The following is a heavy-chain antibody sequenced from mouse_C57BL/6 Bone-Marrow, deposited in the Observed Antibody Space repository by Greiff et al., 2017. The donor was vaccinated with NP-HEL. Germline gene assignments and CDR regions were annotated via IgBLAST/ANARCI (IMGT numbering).Heavy chain of an antibody. CDR1: GYTFTDYY. CDR2: INPNNGGT. V-gene: IGHV1-26*01. Sequence: EVQLQQSGPELVKPGASVKISCKASGYTFTDYYMNWVKQSHGKSLEWIGDINPNNGGTSYNQKFKGKATLTVDKSSSTAYMELRSLTSEDSAVYYCARWDGDWYFDVWGKGTTVTVSS. D-gene: IGHD2-3*01. CDR3: ARWDGDWYFDV. J-gene: IGHJ1*03.